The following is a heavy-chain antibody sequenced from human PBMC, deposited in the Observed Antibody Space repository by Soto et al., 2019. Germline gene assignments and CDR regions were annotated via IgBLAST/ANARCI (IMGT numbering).Heavy chain of an antibody. CDR1: GFTFSSYA. D-gene: IGHD4-17*01. Sequence: PVGSLRLSCSASGFTFSSYAMSWVRQAPGKGLEWVSIITSDGRTYYADSVKGRFTISRDNSKNTVYLQMNSLRAEDTAVYYCAKDHSTVTTDPLSVVLFDYWGQGALVTVSS. V-gene: IGHV3-23*01. CDR2: ITSDGRT. CDR3: AKDHSTVTTDPLSVVLFDY. J-gene: IGHJ4*02.